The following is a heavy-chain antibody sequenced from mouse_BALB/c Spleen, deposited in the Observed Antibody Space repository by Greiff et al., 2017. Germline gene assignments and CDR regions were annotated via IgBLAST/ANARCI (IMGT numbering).Heavy chain of an antibody. J-gene: IGHJ2*01. Sequence: EVKLVESGAELVKPGASVKLSCTASGFNIKDTYMHWVKQRPEQGLEWIGRIDPANGNTKYDPKFQGKATITADTSSNTAYLQLSSLTSEDTAVYYCAITTVNFDYWGQGTTLTVSS. CDR2: IDPANGNT. CDR1: GFNIKDTY. V-gene: IGHV14-3*02. CDR3: AITTVNFDY. D-gene: IGHD1-1*01.